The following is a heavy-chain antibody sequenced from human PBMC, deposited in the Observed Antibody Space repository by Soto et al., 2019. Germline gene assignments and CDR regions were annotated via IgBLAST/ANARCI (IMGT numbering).Heavy chain of an antibody. J-gene: IGHJ5*02. CDR3: ASAAFYYDFWSGYYTEYNWFDL. V-gene: IGHV4-31*03. D-gene: IGHD3-3*01. CDR1: GGSISSGGYY. Sequence: SETLSLTCTVSGGSISSGGYYWSWIRQHPGKGLEWIGYIYYSGSTYYNPSLKSRVTISVDTSKNQFSLKPSSVTAADTAVYYCASAAFYYDFWSGYYTEYNWFDLWGQRTLVTVSS. CDR2: IYYSGST.